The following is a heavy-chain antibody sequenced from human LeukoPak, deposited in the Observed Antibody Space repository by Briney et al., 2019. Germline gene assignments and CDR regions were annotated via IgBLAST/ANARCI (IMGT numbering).Heavy chain of an antibody. J-gene: IGHJ4*02. CDR1: GFTFDDYA. V-gene: IGHV3-43*02. CDR2: IGGDGGRT. Sequence: GGSLRLSCAASGFTFDDYAMHWVRQAPGKGLEWVSLIGGDGGRTYYADSVKGRFTISRDNSKNSLYLQMNSLRTEDTASYYCSKDIYGGANIFDFWGQGTLVTVSS. D-gene: IGHD1-26*01. CDR3: SKDIYGGANIFDF.